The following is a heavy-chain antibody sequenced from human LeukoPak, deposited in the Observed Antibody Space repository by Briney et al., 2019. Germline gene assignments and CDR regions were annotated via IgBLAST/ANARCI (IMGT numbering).Heavy chain of an antibody. CDR2: IIPIFGSA. CDR3: ATSQHTYGENWFDP. CDR1: GGTFSSYA. V-gene: IGHV1-69*13. Sequence: ASVKVSCKASGGTFSSYAINWVRQAPGQGLEWMGGIIPIFGSANYAQNFQGRVTITADESTSTAYMELSSLRSEDTAVYYCATSQHTYGENWFDPWGQGTLVIVSS. J-gene: IGHJ5*02. D-gene: IGHD5-18*01.